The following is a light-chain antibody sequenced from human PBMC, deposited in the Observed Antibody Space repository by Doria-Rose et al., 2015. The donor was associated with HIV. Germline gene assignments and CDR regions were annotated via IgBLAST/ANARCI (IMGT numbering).Light chain of an antibody. CDR2: WAS. V-gene: IGKV4-1*01. J-gene: IGKJ1*01. CDR1: QRVLYSSNNKNY. CDR3: QQYYSIPRT. Sequence: TQPPDSLTVSLGERATINCKTSQRVLYSSNNKNYLAWYQQKTGQPPKLLIYWASTRESGVPDRFSGSGSGTDFTLTISSLQAEDVAVYYCQQYYSIPRTFGQGTKVEIK.